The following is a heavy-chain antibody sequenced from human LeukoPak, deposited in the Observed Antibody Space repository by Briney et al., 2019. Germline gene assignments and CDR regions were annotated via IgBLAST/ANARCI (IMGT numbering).Heavy chain of an antibody. CDR1: GNYW. Sequence: GSLRLSCAASGNYWMHWVRQAPGKGLVWVSHINSDGSWTSYADSVKGRFTISKDNAKNTVYLQKNSLRAEDTAVYYCVSFYETYWGRGTLVTVSS. CDR2: INSDGSWT. CDR3: VSFYETY. D-gene: IGHD2/OR15-2a*01. V-gene: IGHV3-74*01. J-gene: IGHJ4*02.